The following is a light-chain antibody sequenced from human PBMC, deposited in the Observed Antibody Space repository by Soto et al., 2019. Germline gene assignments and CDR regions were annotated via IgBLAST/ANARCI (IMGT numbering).Light chain of an antibody. CDR2: DAS. J-gene: IGKJ1*01. CDR1: QSITTY. Sequence: DLQMTQSPSSLSASVGDRVTITCRASQSITTYLNWYQQKPGKAPSLLIYDASTLQSGVPSRFSGSGSGTDFTLTISSLQPEDFATYYCQQRYYSPLTFGQGTKVEIK. CDR3: QQRYYSPLT. V-gene: IGKV1-39*01.